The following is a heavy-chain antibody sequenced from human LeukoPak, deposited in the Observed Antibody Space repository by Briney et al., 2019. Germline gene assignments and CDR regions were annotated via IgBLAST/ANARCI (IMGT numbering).Heavy chain of an antibody. Sequence: ASVKVSCKASGYTFTGYYMHWVRQAPGQGLEWMGWINPNSGGTNYAQKFQGRVTMTRDTSISTAYMELSRLRSDDTAVYYCARDQVFGVAVAGLDYWGQGTLVTVSS. CDR3: ARDQVFGVAVAGLDY. CDR2: INPNSGGT. CDR1: GYTFTGYY. J-gene: IGHJ4*02. V-gene: IGHV1-2*02. D-gene: IGHD6-19*01.